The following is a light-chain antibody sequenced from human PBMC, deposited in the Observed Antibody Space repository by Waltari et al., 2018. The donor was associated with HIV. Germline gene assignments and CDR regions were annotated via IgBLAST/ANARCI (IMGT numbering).Light chain of an antibody. CDR2: GAS. J-gene: IGKJ5*01. Sequence: EISTTQSPATLSLSPGERATLSCSASQSVSSHLAWYQQNPGQPPRLLIYGASIRATDTPARFSGSGSGTDVTLTISSLQAEDFAVYYCQEYKNWPPSTFGQGTRLEIK. V-gene: IGKV3-15*01. CDR3: QEYKNWPPST. CDR1: QSVSSH.